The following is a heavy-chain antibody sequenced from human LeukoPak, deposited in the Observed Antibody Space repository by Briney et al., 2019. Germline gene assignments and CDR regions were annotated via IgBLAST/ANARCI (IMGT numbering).Heavy chain of an antibody. Sequence: ASVKVSCKVSGYTLTELSMHWVRQAPGKGLEWMGGFDPEDGETIYAQKFQGRVTMTENTSTDTAYMELSSLRSGDTAVYYCATLGGWYGGNWGQGTLVTVSS. J-gene: IGHJ4*02. CDR2: FDPEDGET. V-gene: IGHV1-24*01. CDR3: ATLGGWYGGN. D-gene: IGHD6-19*01. CDR1: GYTLTELS.